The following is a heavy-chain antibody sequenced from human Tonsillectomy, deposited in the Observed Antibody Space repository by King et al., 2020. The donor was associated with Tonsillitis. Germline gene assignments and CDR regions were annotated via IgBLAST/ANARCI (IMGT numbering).Heavy chain of an antibody. CDR1: GDTFTGHF. CDR2: SNPNSGDT. D-gene: IGHD3-22*01. CDR3: VTNAIESDTSAYRDFRH. Sequence: LQLVQSGAELRKPGASVTVSCRTSGDTFTGHFAHWVRQAPGQGLEWMGCSNPNSGDTHYERNFQGRVTLSGDVSSTTSYLGLRSPRPDDTAVYYCVTNAIESDTSAYRDFRHWGQGTLVTVSS. J-gene: IGHJ1*01. V-gene: IGHV1-2*02.